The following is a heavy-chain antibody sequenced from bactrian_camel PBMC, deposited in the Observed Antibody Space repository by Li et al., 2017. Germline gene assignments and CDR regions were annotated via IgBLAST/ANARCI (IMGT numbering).Heavy chain of an antibody. J-gene: IGHJ4*01. Sequence: HVQLVESGGGLVQPGGSLRLSCAASGYIYNIGCMGWFRQVPGKEREGVARFEEDGSIRYLESVKGRFTISQDNTENTLYLRMNSLKTEDTARYYCSADRRSYYSDYERILLSNYWGQGTQVTVS. V-gene: IGHV3S53*01. CDR2: FEEDGSI. CDR3: SADRRSYYSDYERILLSNY. CDR1: GYIYNIGC. D-gene: IGHD4*01.